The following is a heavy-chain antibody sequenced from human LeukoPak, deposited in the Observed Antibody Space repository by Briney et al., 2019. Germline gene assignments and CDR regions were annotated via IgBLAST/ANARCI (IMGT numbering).Heavy chain of an antibody. J-gene: IGHJ4*02. V-gene: IGHV3-64*01. CDR3: ARGSRYFDWLSGFDY. CDR2: ISSNGGST. Sequence: GGSLRLSCAASGFTFSSYPMPWVRQAPGKGRENVSPISSNGGSTYYATSVKGTFTISRNNSKNTLYLQMGSLRAEDMAVYYCARGSRYFDWLSGFDYWGQGTLVTVSS. CDR1: GFTFSSYP. D-gene: IGHD3-9*01.